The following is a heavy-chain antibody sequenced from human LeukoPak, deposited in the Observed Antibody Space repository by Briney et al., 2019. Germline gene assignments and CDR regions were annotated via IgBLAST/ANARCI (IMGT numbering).Heavy chain of an antibody. D-gene: IGHD5-18*01. CDR2: ISYDGDKK. V-gene: IGHV3-30-3*01. Sequence: GGSLRLSCAASGFTFSSYPMLWVRQAPGKGLEWVALISYDGDKKYYADSVKGRFTISRDNSKNTLYLQMNSLRAEDTAVYYCARELYTGYSYGYFDSWGQGTLVTVSS. J-gene: IGHJ4*02. CDR3: ARELYTGYSYGYFDS. CDR1: GFTFSSYP.